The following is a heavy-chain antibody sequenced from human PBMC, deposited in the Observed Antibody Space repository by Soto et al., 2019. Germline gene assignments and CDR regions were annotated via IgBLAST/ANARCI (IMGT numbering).Heavy chain of an antibody. CDR2: INHSGST. D-gene: IGHD5-18*01. CDR1: GGSFSGYY. V-gene: IGHV4-34*01. J-gene: IGHJ4*02. CDR3: ASKVDTAPFDY. Sequence: SQTLSLTCAVYGGSFSGYYWSWIRQPPGKGLEWIGEINHSGSTNYNPSLKSRVTISVDTSKNQFSLKLSSVTAADTAVYYCASKVDTAPFDYWGQGTLVTVSS.